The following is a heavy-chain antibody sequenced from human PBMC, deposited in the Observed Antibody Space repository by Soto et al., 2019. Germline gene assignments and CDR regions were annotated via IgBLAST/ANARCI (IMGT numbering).Heavy chain of an antibody. Sequence: PSETLSLTCAVSGYSISGGYQWGWIRQPPGKGLEWIGNIFHSGTTSYNPSLKSRVTVSVDTSKNQISLNLTSATAADTAIYYCARDFFGNHYFDFWGQGVLVTVSS. D-gene: IGHD3-10*01. CDR1: GYSISGGYQ. J-gene: IGHJ4*02. CDR3: ARDFFGNHYFDF. V-gene: IGHV4-38-2*02. CDR2: IFHSGTT.